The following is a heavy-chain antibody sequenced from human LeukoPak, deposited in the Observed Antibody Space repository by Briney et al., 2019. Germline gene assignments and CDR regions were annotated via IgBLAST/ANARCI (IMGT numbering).Heavy chain of an antibody. Sequence: GGSLRLSCAASGFTFSSYAMSWVRQAPGKGLEWVSAISGSGGSTYYADSVKGRFTISRDNSKNTLYLQMNNLRAEDSALYYCARGGRGSAAVVAPRSFDIWGQGTLVTVSS. D-gene: IGHD3-22*01. V-gene: IGHV3-23*01. CDR1: GFTFSSYA. CDR3: ARGGRGSAAVVAPRSFDI. J-gene: IGHJ4*02. CDR2: ISGSGGST.